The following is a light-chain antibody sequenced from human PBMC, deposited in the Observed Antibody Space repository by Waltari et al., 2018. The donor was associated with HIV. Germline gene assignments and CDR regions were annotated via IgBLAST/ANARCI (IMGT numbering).Light chain of an antibody. Sequence: SYELTQPPSVSVSPGQAAIIPCSGDALPKQYAYWYQQRSGQAPVLVVYKDSERPSGIPDRFSGSKSGTSATLGITGLQTGDEADYYCGTWDSSLSPGKVFGGGTKLTVL. CDR3: GTWDSSLSPGKV. J-gene: IGLJ3*02. CDR2: KDS. V-gene: IGLV3-25*03. CDR1: ALPKQY.